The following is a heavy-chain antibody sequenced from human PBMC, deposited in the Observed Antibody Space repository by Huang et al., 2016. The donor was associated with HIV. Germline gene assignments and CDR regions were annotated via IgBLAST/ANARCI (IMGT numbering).Heavy chain of an antibody. J-gene: IGHJ3*02. D-gene: IGHD6-19*01. V-gene: IGHV3-15*01. CDR1: GFTFSNAW. CDR3: TTESESSGWTMDHDAFDI. Sequence: EVQLVESGGGLVKTGGSLRLSCAASGFTFSNAWMRWVRQAPGKGLEWVGRIKSKTDCGTTDYAAPVKGRFTISRDDSKNTLYLQMNSLKTEDTAVYYCTTESESSGWTMDHDAFDIWGQGTMVTVSS. CDR2: IKSKTDCGTT.